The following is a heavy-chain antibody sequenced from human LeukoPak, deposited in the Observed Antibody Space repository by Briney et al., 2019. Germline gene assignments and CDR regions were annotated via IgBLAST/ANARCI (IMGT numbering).Heavy chain of an antibody. CDR3: ARAPPITIFGVVIWGFDY. Sequence: PGGSLRLSCAASGFTASSTSIIWVRQAPGKGLECVSYIRGDTSTEYAEYVRGRFTISRDDAKNTVYLQMNSLRAEDTAVYYCARAPPITIFGVVIWGFDYWGQGTLVTVSS. CDR1: GFTASSTS. D-gene: IGHD3-3*01. CDR2: IRGDTST. V-gene: IGHV3-66*01. J-gene: IGHJ4*02.